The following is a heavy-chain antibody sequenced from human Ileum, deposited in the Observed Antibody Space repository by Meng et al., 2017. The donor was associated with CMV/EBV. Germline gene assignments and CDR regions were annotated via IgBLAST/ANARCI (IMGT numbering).Heavy chain of an antibody. Sequence: SVKVSCKASGFTFTSSAVQWVRQARGQRLEWIGWIVVGSGNTNYAQKFQERVTITRDMSTSRAYMELSSLRSEDTAVYYCAAVDPSITIFGVVIPEYGMDVWGQGTTVTVSS. CDR1: GFTFTSSA. V-gene: IGHV1-58*01. CDR2: IVVGSGNT. J-gene: IGHJ6*02. D-gene: IGHD3-3*01. CDR3: AAVDPSITIFGVVIPEYGMDV.